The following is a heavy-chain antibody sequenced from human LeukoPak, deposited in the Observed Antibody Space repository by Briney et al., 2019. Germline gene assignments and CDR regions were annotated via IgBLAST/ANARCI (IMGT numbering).Heavy chain of an antibody. J-gene: IGHJ5*02. CDR2: IYYSGST. Sequence: SETLSLTCTVSGGSISSYYWSWIRQPPGKGLEWIGYIYYSGSTNYNPSLKSRVTISVDTSKNQFSLKLSSVTAADMAVYYCARDTYSSSWYWFDPWGQGTLVTVSS. V-gene: IGHV4-59*01. CDR3: ARDTYSSSWYWFDP. D-gene: IGHD6-13*01. CDR1: GGSISSYY.